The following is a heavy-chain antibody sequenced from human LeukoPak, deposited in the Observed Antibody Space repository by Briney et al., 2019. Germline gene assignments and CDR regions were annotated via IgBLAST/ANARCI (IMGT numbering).Heavy chain of an antibody. Sequence: GGSLRLFCAASGFTFSSYGMHWVRQAPGKGLEWVAFIRYYGSNKYYADSVKGRFTISRDNSKNTQYLQMNSLRAEYTALYCCARIAAAGKSGGSLWYLDYWGQGTLVTVSS. V-gene: IGHV3-30*02. CDR3: ARIAAAGKSGGSLWYLDY. CDR2: IRYYGSNK. CDR1: GFTFSSYG. J-gene: IGHJ4*02. D-gene: IGHD6-13*01.